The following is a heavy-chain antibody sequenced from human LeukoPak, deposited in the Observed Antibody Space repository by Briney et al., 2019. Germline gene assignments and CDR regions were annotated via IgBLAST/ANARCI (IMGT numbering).Heavy chain of an antibody. J-gene: IGHJ4*02. CDR3: ARAHSAGYSYGYLPSSVDY. D-gene: IGHD5-18*01. CDR1: GYTFTSYY. Sequence: ASVKVSCKASGYTFTSYYMHWVRQAPGQGLEWMGIINPSGGSTTYAQNFQGRVTMTRDTSTSTVYMELSSLRSEDTAVYYCARAHSAGYSYGYLPSSVDYWGQGTLVTVSS. V-gene: IGHV1-46*01. CDR2: INPSGGST.